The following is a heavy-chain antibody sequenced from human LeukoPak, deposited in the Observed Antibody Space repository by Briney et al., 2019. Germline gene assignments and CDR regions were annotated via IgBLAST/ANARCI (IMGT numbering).Heavy chain of an antibody. CDR2: ISGSGGST. D-gene: IGHD4-17*01. CDR3: AKQPYGEYGWGYNYSYMDV. J-gene: IGHJ6*03. CDR1: GFTFSSYA. V-gene: IGHV3-23*01. Sequence: GGSLRLSCAASGFTFSSYAMSWVRQAPGTGLEWVSAISGSGGSTYYADSVKGRFTISRDNSKNTLYLQMKSLRADETAAYYYAKQPYGEYGWGYNYSYMDVWGKGSTVTVSS.